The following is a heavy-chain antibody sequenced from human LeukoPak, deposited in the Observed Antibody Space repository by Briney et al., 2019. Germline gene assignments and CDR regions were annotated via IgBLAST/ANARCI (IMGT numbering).Heavy chain of an antibody. CDR2: MNPNSGNT. Sequence: ASVKVSCKASGYTFTSYDINWVRQATGQGLEWMGWMNPNSGNTGYAQKFQGRVTMTRNTSMSTAYMELSSLRSEDTAVHYCARAAVVSGTYYDYVWGSYRKLIYDYWGQGTLVTVSS. J-gene: IGHJ4*02. CDR1: GYTFTSYD. V-gene: IGHV1-8*01. CDR3: ARAAVVSGTYYDYVWGSYRKLIYDY. D-gene: IGHD3-16*02.